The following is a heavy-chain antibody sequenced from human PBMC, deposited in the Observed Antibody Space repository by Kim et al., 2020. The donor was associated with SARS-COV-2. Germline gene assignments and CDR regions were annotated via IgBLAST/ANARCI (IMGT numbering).Heavy chain of an antibody. Sequence: ASVKVSCKVSGYTLTELSMHWVRRAPGKGLEWMGGFDPEDGETIYAQKFQGRVTMTEDTSTDTAYMELSSLRSEDTAVYYCATGTPLKDIVVVPAAMLYYYGMDVWGQGTTVTVSS. CDR1: GYTLTELS. D-gene: IGHD2-2*01. CDR3: ATGTPLKDIVVVPAAMLYYYGMDV. CDR2: FDPEDGET. V-gene: IGHV1-24*01. J-gene: IGHJ6*02.